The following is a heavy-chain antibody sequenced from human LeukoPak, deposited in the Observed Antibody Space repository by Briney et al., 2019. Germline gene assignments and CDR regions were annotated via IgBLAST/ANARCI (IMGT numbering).Heavy chain of an antibody. J-gene: IGHJ3*02. D-gene: IGHD3-22*01. CDR3: ARVGLGRHYYDSSGYYYWAFDI. Sequence: SETLSLTCSVSGGSLSNSNYYWGWIRQPPGKGLEWIAIMYYTGNIYYNPSLNSRVTISVDTSNNQFSLKLTSVTAADTAVYYCARVGLGRHYYDSSGYYYWAFDIWGQGTMVTVSS. V-gene: IGHV4-39*07. CDR2: MYYTGNI. CDR1: GGSLSNSNYY.